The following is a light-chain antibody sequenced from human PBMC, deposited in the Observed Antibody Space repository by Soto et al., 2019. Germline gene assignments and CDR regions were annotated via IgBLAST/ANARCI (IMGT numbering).Light chain of an antibody. CDR3: QQYKTYPWT. CDR2: TVS. V-gene: IGKV1-5*03. CDR1: QTISNW. Sequence: DIQMTQSPSTLSASVGDRVTITCRASQTISNWLAWYQQKPGKAPKFLIYTVSTLESGVPSRFSGAGSGTEFSLTISSLQPDDFATYYCQQYKTYPWTFGQGTKFEIK. J-gene: IGKJ1*01.